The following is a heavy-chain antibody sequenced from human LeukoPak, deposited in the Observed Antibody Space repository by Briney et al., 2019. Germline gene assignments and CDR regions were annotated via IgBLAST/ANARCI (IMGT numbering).Heavy chain of an antibody. CDR3: ARAKVGMTTVTKVNWYFDL. D-gene: IGHD4-17*01. CDR1: GFTFSSYD. CDR2: IGTAGDT. J-gene: IGHJ2*01. V-gene: IGHV3-13*04. Sequence: GRSLRLSCAASGFTFSSYDMHWVRQATGKGLEWVSAIGTAGDTYYPGSVKGRFTISRENAKNSLYLQMNSLRAGDTAVYYCARAKVGMTTVTKVNWYFDLWGRGTLVTVSS.